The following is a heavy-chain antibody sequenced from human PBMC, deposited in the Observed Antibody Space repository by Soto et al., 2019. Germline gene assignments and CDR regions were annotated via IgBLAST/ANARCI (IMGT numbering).Heavy chain of an antibody. Sequence: QVRLEQSRAEVKEPGASVKISCKASGYDFNSYSIHWLRQAPGQRPEYMGRINGGIGNTKFSQKCQDRLTISRDTSASAMYMELSSLTSDDTGVYYCARSSVTIDGLDFWGQGTLVIVSS. V-gene: IGHV1-3*01. CDR1: GYDFNSYS. D-gene: IGHD4-17*01. CDR3: ARSSVTIDGLDF. CDR2: INGGIGNT. J-gene: IGHJ4*02.